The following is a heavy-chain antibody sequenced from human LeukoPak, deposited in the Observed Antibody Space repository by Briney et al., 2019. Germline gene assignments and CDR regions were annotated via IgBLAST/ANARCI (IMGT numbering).Heavy chain of an antibody. CDR1: GFTFSSYS. Sequence: PGGSLRLSCAASGFTFSSYSMNWVRQAPGKGLEWVPYISTSSSIIDYADSVKGRFTISRDNAKNSLYLQMNSLRAEDTAVYYCARARGYSYGYSDYWGQGTLVTVSS. D-gene: IGHD5-18*01. CDR3: ARARGYSYGYSDY. V-gene: IGHV3-48*01. J-gene: IGHJ4*02. CDR2: ISTSSSII.